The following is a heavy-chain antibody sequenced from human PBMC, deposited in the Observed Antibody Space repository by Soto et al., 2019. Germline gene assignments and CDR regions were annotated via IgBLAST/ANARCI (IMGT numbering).Heavy chain of an antibody. CDR3: AKDCLVDGGNCHLFDY. Sequence: EVRLLESGGGLVQPGGSLRLSCAASGFTFSSYAMSWVRQAPGKGLQWVSAISGSGAGTYYADSMNGRFTISRDNSKNTLYLKRNSLRAEDTAVYYCAKDCLVDGGNCHLFDYWGQGTLVTVSS. V-gene: IGHV3-23*01. D-gene: IGHD2-15*01. CDR1: GFTFSSYA. J-gene: IGHJ4*02. CDR2: ISGSGAGT.